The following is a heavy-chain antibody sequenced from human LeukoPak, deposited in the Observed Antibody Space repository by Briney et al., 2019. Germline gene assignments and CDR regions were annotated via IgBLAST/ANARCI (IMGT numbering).Heavy chain of an antibody. Sequence: PSQTLSLTCTVSGGSISSGSYYWSWIRQPAGKGLEWIGRIYTSGSTNYNPSLKGRVTISVDTSKNQFSLKLRSVTASDTAVYYRARHEWGITNAFDIWGQGTMVTVSS. CDR1: GGSISSGSYY. CDR3: ARHEWGITNAFDI. CDR2: IYTSGST. J-gene: IGHJ3*02. D-gene: IGHD1-14*01. V-gene: IGHV4-61*02.